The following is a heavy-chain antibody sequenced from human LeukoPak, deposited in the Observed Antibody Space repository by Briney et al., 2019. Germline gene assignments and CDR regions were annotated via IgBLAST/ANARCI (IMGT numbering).Heavy chain of an antibody. D-gene: IGHD1-20*01. J-gene: IGHJ6*02. Sequence: SETLSLTCAVSSGSISSSYWWSWVRQPPGKGLEWIGEIYHSGSTNYNPSLKSRVTISIDKSKNQFSLRLSSVTAADTAVYYCARDFRGRRGITGPHGMDVWGQGTTVTVSS. V-gene: IGHV4-4*02. CDR2: IYHSGST. CDR1: SGSISSSYW. CDR3: ARDFRGRRGITGPHGMDV.